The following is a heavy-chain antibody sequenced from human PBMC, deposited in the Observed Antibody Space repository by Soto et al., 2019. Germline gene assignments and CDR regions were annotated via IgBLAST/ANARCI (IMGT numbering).Heavy chain of an antibody. D-gene: IGHD4-17*01. V-gene: IGHV1-3*01. Sequence: ASVKVSCKASGYTFTSYAMHWVRQAPGQRLEWMGWINAGNGNTKYSQKFQGRVTITRDTSASTAYMELSSLRSEDTAVYYCARGGDYVMWGNEVDYWGQGTLVTVSS. CDR2: INAGNGNT. J-gene: IGHJ4*02. CDR3: ARGGDYVMWGNEVDY. CDR1: GYTFTSYA.